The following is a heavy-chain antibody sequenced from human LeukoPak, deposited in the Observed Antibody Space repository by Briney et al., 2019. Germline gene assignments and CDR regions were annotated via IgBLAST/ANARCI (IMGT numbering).Heavy chain of an antibody. V-gene: IGHV3-15*01. CDR3: TITVATSIDC. Sequence: PGGSLRLSCAASGFTFSNAWMSWVRQAPGKGLEWVGRIKRKTDGGTTDYAAPVKGRFTISRDDSKNTLYLQMNSLNIEDTAVYYCTITVATSIDCWGQGTLVTVSS. CDR2: IKRKTDGGTT. D-gene: IGHD5-12*01. J-gene: IGHJ4*02. CDR1: GFTFSNAW.